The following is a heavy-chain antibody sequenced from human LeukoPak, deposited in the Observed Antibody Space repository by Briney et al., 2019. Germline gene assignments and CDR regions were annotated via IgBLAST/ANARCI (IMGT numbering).Heavy chain of an antibody. Sequence: GGSLRLSCAASGFTFSSYAMHWVRQAPGKGLEWVAVISYDGSNKYYADSVEGRFTISRDNSKNTLYLQMNSLRAEDTAVYYCARGQRGRAAAGTYFDYWGQGTLVTVSS. V-gene: IGHV3-30-3*01. D-gene: IGHD6-13*01. CDR1: GFTFSSYA. J-gene: IGHJ4*02. CDR2: ISYDGSNK. CDR3: ARGQRGRAAAGTYFDY.